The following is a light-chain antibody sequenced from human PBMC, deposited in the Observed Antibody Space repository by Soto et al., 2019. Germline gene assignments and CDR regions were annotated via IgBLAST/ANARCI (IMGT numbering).Light chain of an antibody. J-gene: IGKJ3*01. CDR2: GAS. Sequence: EFVLTQSPGTLSLPPGERATLSCRASQSVSSSYLAWYQQKPGQAPRLLIYGASSRATGIPDRFSGSGSGTDFTLTISRLEPEDFAVYYCQQYGSSLFTFGPGTKVDIK. CDR3: QQYGSSLFT. V-gene: IGKV3-20*01. CDR1: QSVSSSY.